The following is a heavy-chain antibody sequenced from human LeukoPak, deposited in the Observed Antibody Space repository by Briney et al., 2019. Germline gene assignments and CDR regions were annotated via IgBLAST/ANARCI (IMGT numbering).Heavy chain of an antibody. CDR2: ISAGGGLT. J-gene: IGHJ4*02. CDR3: ARRATTREFDF. Sequence: ETLSLTCTVSGGSISTYYWSWVRQTPGKGLEWVSAISAGGGLTNYADSVRGRFTISRDNSKNTVYLYMNSLRADDTAVYYCARRATTREFDFWGQGTLVTVSS. CDR1: GGSISTYY. D-gene: IGHD1-26*01. V-gene: IGHV3-23*01.